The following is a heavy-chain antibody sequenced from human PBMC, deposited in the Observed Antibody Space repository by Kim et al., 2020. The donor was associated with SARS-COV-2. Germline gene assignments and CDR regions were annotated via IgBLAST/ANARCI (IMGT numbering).Heavy chain of an antibody. J-gene: IGHJ3*02. Sequence: GGSLRLSCAASGFTFEEYAMHWVRQAPGKGLEWVCSIGGAGDDIFYAGFAKGRFSISRDNGERSLYLQMNSLRVEDTAFYYCARAPRLRGRYDAFDMWGQGTMVTVSS. CDR1: GFTFEEYA. CDR3: ARAPRLRGRYDAFDM. V-gene: IGHV3-9*01. D-gene: IGHD3-16*02. CDR2: IGGAGDDI.